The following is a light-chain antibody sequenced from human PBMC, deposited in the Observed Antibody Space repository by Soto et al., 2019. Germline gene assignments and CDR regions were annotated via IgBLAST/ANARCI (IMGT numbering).Light chain of an antibody. J-gene: IGLJ3*02. CDR3: QSFDSGLRGEV. CDR1: SSNIGAGYV. Sequence: QSVLTQPPSVSGAPGQRATISCTWTSSNIGAGYVVHWYQHLPGTAPRLLIYGNSNRPSGVSDRFSGSKSGSSASLAITGLQTEDEADYYCQSFDSGLRGEVFGGGTKLTVL. CDR2: GNS. V-gene: IGLV1-40*01.